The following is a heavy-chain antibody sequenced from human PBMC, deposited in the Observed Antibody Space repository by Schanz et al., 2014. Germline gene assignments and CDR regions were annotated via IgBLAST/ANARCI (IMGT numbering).Heavy chain of an antibody. Sequence: QVQLQESGPGLVRPSETLSLTCTVSGVSISSFYWSWIRQSPGQGLEYFGYIYGGGSTSYNPSFKSRVTLTCDRARNAFSRKPSSVTAADTAVYYCTRMSLRRGDYGGLDVWGQGTTVTVSS. J-gene: IGHJ6*02. V-gene: IGHV4-59*08. CDR3: TRMSLRRGDYGGLDV. CDR2: IYGGGST. D-gene: IGHD3-10*01. CDR1: GVSISSFY.